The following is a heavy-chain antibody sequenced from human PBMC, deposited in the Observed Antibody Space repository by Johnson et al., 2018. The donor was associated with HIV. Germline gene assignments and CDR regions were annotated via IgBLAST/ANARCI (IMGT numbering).Heavy chain of an antibody. CDR1: GFTFNSYA. Sequence: QVQLVESGGGVVQPGRSLRLSCAASGFTFNSYAMHWVRQAPGRGLEWVAVISYDGSNKYYADSVKGRFTISRDNTKNTLYLQMNSLRAEDTAVYYCAKIMSKWSVDDDAFDVWGQGTMVTVSS. D-gene: IGHD2-15*01. V-gene: IGHV3-30-3*02. CDR3: AKIMSKWSVDDDAFDV. J-gene: IGHJ3*01. CDR2: ISYDGSNK.